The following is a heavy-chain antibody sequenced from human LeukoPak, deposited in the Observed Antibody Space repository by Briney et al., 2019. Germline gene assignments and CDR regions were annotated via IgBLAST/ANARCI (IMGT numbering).Heavy chain of an antibody. CDR2: IYHSGST. CDR3: ARERGSPMVRGVIISKKDPYFDY. D-gene: IGHD3-10*01. J-gene: IGHJ4*02. V-gene: IGHV4-30-2*01. Sequence: SSETLSLTCTVSGGSISSGGYYWSWIRQPPGKGLEWIGYIYHSGSTYYNPSLKSRVTISVDRSKNQFSLKLSSVTAADTAVYYCARERGSPMVRGVIISKKDPYFDYWGQGTLVTVSS. CDR1: GGSISSGGYY.